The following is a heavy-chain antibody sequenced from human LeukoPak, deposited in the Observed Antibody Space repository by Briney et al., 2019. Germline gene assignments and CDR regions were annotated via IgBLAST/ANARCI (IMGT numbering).Heavy chain of an antibody. Sequence: GRSLRLSCAASGFTFSSYGMPWVRQAPGKGLEWVAVIWYDGSNKYYADSVKGRFTISGDNSKNTLYLQMNSLRAEDTAVYYCAREGYDFWSGYLSGYYYYYGMDVWGQGTTVTVSS. CDR3: AREGYDFWSGYLSGYYYYYGMDV. CDR1: GFTFSSYG. V-gene: IGHV3-33*01. CDR2: IWYDGSNK. J-gene: IGHJ6*02. D-gene: IGHD3-3*01.